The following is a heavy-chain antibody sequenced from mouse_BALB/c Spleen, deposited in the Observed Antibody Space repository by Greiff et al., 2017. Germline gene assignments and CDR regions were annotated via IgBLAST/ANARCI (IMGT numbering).Heavy chain of an antibody. V-gene: IGHV1-69*02. CDR2: IYPSDSYT. Sequence: QVQLQQPGAELVRPGASVKLSCKASGYTFTSYWIKWVKQRPGQGLEWIGNIYPSDSYTNYNQKFKDKATLTVDKSSSTAYMQLSSPTSEDSAVYYCTRGKDYWGQGTSVTVSS. CDR3: TRGKDY. J-gene: IGHJ4*01. CDR1: GYTFTSYW.